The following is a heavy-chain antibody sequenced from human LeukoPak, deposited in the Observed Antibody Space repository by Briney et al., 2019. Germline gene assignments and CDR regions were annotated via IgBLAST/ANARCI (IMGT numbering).Heavy chain of an antibody. CDR3: ARGPGGEWHHDY. J-gene: IGHJ4*02. CDR2: INHSGST. D-gene: IGHD3-16*01. V-gene: IGHV4-34*01. CDR1: GGSFSGYY. Sequence: SETLSLTCAVYGGSFSGYYGSWIRQPPGKGLEWIGEINHSGSTNYNPSLKSRVTISVDTSKNQFSLKLSSVTAADTAVYYCARGPGGEWHHDYWGQGTLVTVSS.